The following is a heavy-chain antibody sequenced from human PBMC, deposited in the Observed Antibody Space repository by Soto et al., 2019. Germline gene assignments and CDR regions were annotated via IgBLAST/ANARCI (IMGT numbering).Heavy chain of an antibody. V-gene: IGHV3-23*01. CDR3: AKDQGNDYGDQLDF. CDR2: ISGSGGKT. CDR1: GFTFSRYA. Sequence: GGSLRLSCVVSGFTFSRYAMSWVRQAPGKGLECVSVISGSGGKTYYADSVKGRFTISRDSSKNTLYLQMSSLRAEDTAVYYCAKDQGNDYGDQLDFWGQGTLVTVSS. D-gene: IGHD4-17*01. J-gene: IGHJ4*02.